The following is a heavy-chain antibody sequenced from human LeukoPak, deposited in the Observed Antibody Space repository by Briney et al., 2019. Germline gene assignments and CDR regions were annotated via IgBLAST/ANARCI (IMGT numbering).Heavy chain of an antibody. D-gene: IGHD3-16*01. CDR1: GFTFSSYG. V-gene: IGHV3-33*01. CDR3: AREGLITGHEVSFDY. CDR2: IWYDGSNK. Sequence: PGGSLRLSCAASGFTFSSYGMHWVRQAPGKGLEWVAVIWYDGSNKYYADSVKGRFTISRDNSKNTLYLQMNSLRAEDTAVYYCAREGLITGHEVSFDYWGQGTLVTVSS. J-gene: IGHJ4*02.